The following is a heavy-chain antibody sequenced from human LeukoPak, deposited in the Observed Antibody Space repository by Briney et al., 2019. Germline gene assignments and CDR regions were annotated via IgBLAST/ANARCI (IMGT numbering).Heavy chain of an antibody. J-gene: IGHJ4*02. Sequence: PSETLSLTCAVYGGSFSGYYWSWIRQPPGKGLEWIGEINHSGSTNYNPSLKSRVTISVDTSKNQFSLKLSSVTAADTAVYYCARQLAVACPCVGYWGQGTLVTVSS. CDR1: GGSFSGYY. D-gene: IGHD6-19*01. CDR2: INHSGST. CDR3: ARQLAVACPCVGY. V-gene: IGHV4-34*01.